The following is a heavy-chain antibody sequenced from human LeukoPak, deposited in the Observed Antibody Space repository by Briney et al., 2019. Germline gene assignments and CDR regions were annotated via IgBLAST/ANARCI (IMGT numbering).Heavy chain of an antibody. CDR3: ARTSGSSTVWYFDL. CDR2: TYYNGRT. Sequence: SETLSLTCSVSGGSVDINYWSWIRQPPGKGLEWIGYTYYNGRTDYNPSLRSRATVSVDASNNQFSLRLSSVTTADTAAYFCARTSGSSTVWYFDLWGRGTLVTVSS. J-gene: IGHJ2*01. V-gene: IGHV4-59*02. CDR1: GGSVDINY. D-gene: IGHD1-26*01.